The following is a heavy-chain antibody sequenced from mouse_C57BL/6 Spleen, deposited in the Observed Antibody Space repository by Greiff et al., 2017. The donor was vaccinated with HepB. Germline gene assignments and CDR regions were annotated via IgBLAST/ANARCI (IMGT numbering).Heavy chain of an antibody. CDR2: INPNNGGT. D-gene: IGHD2-5*01. V-gene: IGHV1-26*01. CDR3: AIYYSNLVFAY. J-gene: IGHJ3*01. CDR1: GYTFTDYY. Sequence: EVQLQQSGPELVKPGASVKISCKASGYTFTDYYMNWVKQSHGKSLEWIGDINPNNGGTSYNQKFKGKATLTVDKSSSTAYMELRTLTSEDSAVYYCAIYYSNLVFAYWGQGTLVTVSA.